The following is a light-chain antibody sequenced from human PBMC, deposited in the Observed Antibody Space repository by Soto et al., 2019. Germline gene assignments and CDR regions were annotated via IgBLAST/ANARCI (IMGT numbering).Light chain of an antibody. V-gene: IGLV1-40*01. CDR1: SSNIGAGYD. CDR3: QSYDSSLSGWRV. J-gene: IGLJ3*02. Sequence: QSVRTQPPSVSGAPGQRVTISCTGSSSNIGAGYDVHWYQQVPGTAPKLLIYGNTNRPSGVPDRFSGSKSGTSASLAITGLQAEDEADYYCQSYDSSLSGWRVFGGGTKLTVL. CDR2: GNT.